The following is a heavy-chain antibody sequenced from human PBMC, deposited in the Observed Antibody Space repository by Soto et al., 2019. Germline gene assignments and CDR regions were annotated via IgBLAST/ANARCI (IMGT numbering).Heavy chain of an antibody. D-gene: IGHD2-2*02. CDR2: IIPIFGTA. J-gene: IGHJ6*02. CDR3: ASGNIVVVPAAIMDDDILWGRRYYYYCMDV. Sequence: GASVKISCKASGGHFSSYAIGWVRQAPGQGLEWMGGIIPIFGTANYAQKFQGRVTITADESTSTAYMELSSLRSEDTGVYYCASGNIVVVPAAIMDDDILWGRRYYYYCMDVWGQGTTVTVSS. V-gene: IGHV1-69*13. CDR1: GGHFSSYA.